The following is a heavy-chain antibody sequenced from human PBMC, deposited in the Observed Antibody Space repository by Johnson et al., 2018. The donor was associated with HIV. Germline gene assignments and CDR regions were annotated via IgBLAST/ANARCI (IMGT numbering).Heavy chain of an antibody. Sequence: EQLVESGGGVERPGESLRLSCVGSGFMFDDYAMSWVRQVPGKGLEWVSGIDWTGANAGYADSVKGRFTIFRDNAKNSLYIQMSGLREEDTAVYYCARAPEVRGVDAFDVWGQGTVVTVSS. J-gene: IGHJ3*01. CDR3: ARAPEVRGVDAFDV. CDR1: GFMFDDYA. CDR2: IDWTGANA. V-gene: IGHV3-20*04. D-gene: IGHD3-10*01.